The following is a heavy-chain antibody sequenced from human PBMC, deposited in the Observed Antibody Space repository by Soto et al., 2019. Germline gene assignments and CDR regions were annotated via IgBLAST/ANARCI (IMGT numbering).Heavy chain of an antibody. J-gene: IGHJ6*02. D-gene: IGHD3-3*01. CDR1: GYTFTSYA. Sequence: QVQLVQSGAEVKKPGASVKVSCKASGYTFTSYAMHWVRQAPGQRLEWMGWITAGNGNTKYSQKVQGRVTITRDTSASTAYMELSSLRYEDTAVYYCARDHYDFWSGYPLDYYYYGMDVWGQGTTVTVSS. CDR3: ARDHYDFWSGYPLDYYYYGMDV. V-gene: IGHV1-3*01. CDR2: ITAGNGNT.